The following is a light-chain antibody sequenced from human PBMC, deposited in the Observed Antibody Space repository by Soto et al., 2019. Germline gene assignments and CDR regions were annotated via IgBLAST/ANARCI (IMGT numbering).Light chain of an antibody. CDR1: QSISSY. V-gene: IGKV1-39*01. CDR2: AAS. CDR3: QQSYSGPLT. Sequence: DIQMTQSPSSLSASVGDRVTITCGASQSISSYLNWYQQKPGKAPKVLIYAASSLQSGVPSRFSGIGSGTDFTLSISSLQPEDFATYYCQQSYSGPLTFGGGTKVDI. J-gene: IGKJ4*01.